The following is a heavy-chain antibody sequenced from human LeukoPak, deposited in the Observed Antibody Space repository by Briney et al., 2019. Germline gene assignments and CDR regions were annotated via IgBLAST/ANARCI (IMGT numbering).Heavy chain of an antibody. D-gene: IGHD3-10*01. J-gene: IGHJ4*02. Sequence: PGGSLRLSCAASGFTFSSYAMHWVRQAPGKGLEWVALISYDGGNTYYADSVKGRFTISRDNSKNTLDLQLNSLRVEDTAVYYCARDSTYYYGSGSSGPRYFDYWGQGTLVTVSS. CDR2: ISYDGGNT. V-gene: IGHV3-30*01. CDR1: GFTFSSYA. CDR3: ARDSTYYYGSGSSGPRYFDY.